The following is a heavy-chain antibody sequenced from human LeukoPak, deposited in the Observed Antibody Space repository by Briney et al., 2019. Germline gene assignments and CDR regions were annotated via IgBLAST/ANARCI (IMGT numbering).Heavy chain of an antibody. Sequence: SGPTLLHPPQTLTLTCTFSGFALRTRGMGVSWIRQPPGKALEWLARIDWDDDKYYSISLKTRLTISKDTSKNQVVLTMTNMDPVDTATYYCARIRGSYFDYWGQGTLVTVSS. J-gene: IGHJ4*02. D-gene: IGHD1-26*01. CDR1: GFALRTRGMG. CDR2: IDWDDDK. V-gene: IGHV2-70*11. CDR3: ARIRGSYFDY.